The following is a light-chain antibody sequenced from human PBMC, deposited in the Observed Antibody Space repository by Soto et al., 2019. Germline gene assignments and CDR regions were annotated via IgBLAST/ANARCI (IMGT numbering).Light chain of an antibody. J-gene: IGKJ4*01. CDR1: QTVFTGSSNKNY. CDR2: WAT. CDR3: HQYFTLPS. V-gene: IGKV4-1*01. Sequence: IVMTQSPASLTVSLVESATINCKSSQTVFTGSSNKNYLAWYQYKPGQAPKLLMYWATARESGVPDRFRGSGFGTDFTLTITSVQAEDVAVYYCHQYFTLPSFGGGTKVDIK.